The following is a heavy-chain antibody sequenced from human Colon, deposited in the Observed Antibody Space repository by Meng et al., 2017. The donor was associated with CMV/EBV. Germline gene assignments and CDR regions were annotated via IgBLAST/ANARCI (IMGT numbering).Heavy chain of an antibody. CDR3: AREYSSGWYYFGS. J-gene: IGHJ4*02. CDR1: GFTFSSYN. D-gene: IGHD6-19*01. Sequence: GESLKISCAASGFTFSSYNMNWVRQAPGKGLEWVSSISSSSSYIFYADSVKGRFTISRDNAKNSLYLQMNSLRAEDTAVYYCAREYSSGWYYFGSWGQGTLVTVS. CDR2: ISSSSSYI. V-gene: IGHV3-21*01.